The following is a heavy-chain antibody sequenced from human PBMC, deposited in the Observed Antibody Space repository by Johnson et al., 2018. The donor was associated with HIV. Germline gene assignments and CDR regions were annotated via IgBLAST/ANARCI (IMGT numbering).Heavy chain of an antibody. J-gene: IGHJ3*02. Sequence: VQLVESGGGVVQPGRSLRLSCAASGSNFDDYGMSWVRQVPGKGLEWVSGINWNGGRTGYTDSVKGRFTISRDNSKNTLYLQMNSLRDEDTAVYYCSRADRLRMFFGVVIPSGHDAFDIWGQGTMVTVSS. CDR3: SRADRLRMFFGVVIPSGHDAFDI. CDR2: INWNGGRT. CDR1: GSNFDDYG. D-gene: IGHD3-3*01. V-gene: IGHV3-20*04.